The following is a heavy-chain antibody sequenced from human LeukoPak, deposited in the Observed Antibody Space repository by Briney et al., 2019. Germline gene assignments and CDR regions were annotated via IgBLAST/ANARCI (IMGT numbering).Heavy chain of an antibody. D-gene: IGHD4-11*01. J-gene: IGHJ6*03. CDR1: GFTFSNYS. CDR3: ARVMMGATVTTFHYYCMDV. V-gene: IGHV3-21*01. Sequence: PGGSLRLSCAACGFTFSNYSIDWVRQAPGKGLERVASITSSSSHIYYADSVKGRFTISRDNAKNEVYLQMNSLRAEDTAIYYCARVMMGATVTTFHYYCMDVWGVGTTVTVSS. CDR2: ITSSSSHI.